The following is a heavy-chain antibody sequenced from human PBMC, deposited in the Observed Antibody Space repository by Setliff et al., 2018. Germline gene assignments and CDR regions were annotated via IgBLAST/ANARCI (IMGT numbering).Heavy chain of an antibody. V-gene: IGHV3-23*01. CDR1: GFTFSNYA. Sequence: GGSLRLSCVASGFTFSNYAMAWVRQAPGKGLEWVSAISGSGDSTYILDSVKGRFTISRDNTKNSLYLQMNSLRGEDTAVYHCTRDQDYYGMDVWGQGTTVTVSS. CDR2: ISGSGDST. J-gene: IGHJ6*02. CDR3: TRDQDYYGMDV.